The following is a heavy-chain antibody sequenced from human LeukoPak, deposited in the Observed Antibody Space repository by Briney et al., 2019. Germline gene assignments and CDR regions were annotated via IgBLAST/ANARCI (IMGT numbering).Heavy chain of an antibody. Sequence: PGGSLRLSCAASGFTFSDYNMRWIRQAPGKGLEWVSYISSSGSTIYYADSVKGRFTISRDNAKNSLYLQTNSLRAEDTAVYYCARDRGGYYQGAFDIWGQGTMVTVSS. CDR3: ARDRGGYYQGAFDI. CDR1: GFTFSDYN. CDR2: ISSSGSTI. V-gene: IGHV3-11*04. J-gene: IGHJ3*02. D-gene: IGHD1-26*01.